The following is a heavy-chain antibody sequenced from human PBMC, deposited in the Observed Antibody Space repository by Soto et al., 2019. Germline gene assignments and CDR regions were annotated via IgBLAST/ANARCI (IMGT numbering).Heavy chain of an antibody. CDR1: GGSISSGGYY. D-gene: IGHD3-10*01. J-gene: IGHJ4*02. Sequence: QVQLQESGPGLVKPSQTLSLTCTVSGGSISSGGYYWSWIRQHPGKGLEWLGYIYYSGSTYYNPSHKRPVTISVDTSKNQYALQLSSVAAAVTAVYYCARGVTMVRGVINTTAYDYWGPGTLVSFSS. CDR3: ARGVTMVRGVINTTAYDY. CDR2: IYYSGST. V-gene: IGHV4-31*01.